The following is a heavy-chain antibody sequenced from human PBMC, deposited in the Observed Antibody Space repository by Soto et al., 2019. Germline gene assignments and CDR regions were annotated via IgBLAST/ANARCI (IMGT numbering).Heavy chain of an antibody. CDR1: GGSVSSGSYY. Sequence: PSETVSLTCTVSGGSVSSGSYYCSWIRQPPGKGLELIGYIYRSVTTNYNPSLKSLVTISVDTSKSQFSLKLSSVPAADTAVYYCARGTIVPGVFSDPGGFEAGGPGTVVKVSS. V-gene: IGHV4-61*01. J-gene: IGHJ5*02. CDR2: IYRSVTT. CDR3: ARGTIVPGVFSDPGGFEA. D-gene: IGHD3-10*01.